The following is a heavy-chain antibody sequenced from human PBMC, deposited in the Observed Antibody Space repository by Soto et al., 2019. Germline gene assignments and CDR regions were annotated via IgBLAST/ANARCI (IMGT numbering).Heavy chain of an antibody. J-gene: IGHJ5*02. CDR2: ISYDGSNK. V-gene: IGHV3-30-3*01. CDR3: ARDRGGIAVAGPNNWFDP. D-gene: IGHD6-19*01. CDR1: GFTFSSYA. Sequence: GGSLRLSCAASGFTFSSYAMHWVRQAPGKGLEWVAVISYDGSNKYYADSVKGRFTISRDNSKNTLYLQMNSLRAEDTAVYYCARDRGGIAVAGPNNWFDPWGQGTLVTVSS.